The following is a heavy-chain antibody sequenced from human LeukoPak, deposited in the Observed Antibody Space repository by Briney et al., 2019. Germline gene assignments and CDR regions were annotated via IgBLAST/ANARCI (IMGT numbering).Heavy chain of an antibody. V-gene: IGHV4-59*08. CDR1: GGSISSYY. Sequence: SETLSLTCTVSGGSISSYYWSWIRQPPGKGLEWIGYIYYSGSTNYNPSLKSRVTISVDTSKNQFSLKLSSVTAADPAVYYCASYRYSSSWMNYYYMDVWGKGTTVTVSS. J-gene: IGHJ6*03. CDR2: IYYSGST. D-gene: IGHD6-13*01. CDR3: ASYRYSSSWMNYYYMDV.